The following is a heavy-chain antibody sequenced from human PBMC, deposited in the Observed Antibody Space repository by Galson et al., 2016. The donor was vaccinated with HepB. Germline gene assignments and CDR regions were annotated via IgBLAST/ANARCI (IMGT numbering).Heavy chain of an antibody. J-gene: IGHJ3*01. D-gene: IGHD3-3*01. V-gene: IGHV3-53*01. CDR1: GFTVRTLY. Sequence: SLRLSCAASGFTVRTLYMSWVRQAPGKGLEWVSVIHSGGSTYHADSVKGRFTVSRDDSKNTVYLQMNSLRVEDTAIYYCAREGFNAFDVWGQGTVVTTSS. CDR2: IHSGGST. CDR3: AREGFNAFDV.